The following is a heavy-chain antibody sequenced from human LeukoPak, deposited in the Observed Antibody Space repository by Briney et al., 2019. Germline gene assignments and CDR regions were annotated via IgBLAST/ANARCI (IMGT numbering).Heavy chain of an antibody. CDR1: GFTVSSYR. Sequence: GGSLRLACAAAGFTVSSYRMNWVRQAPGKGLEWVSFIIRSSDYIYYADSAKGRFTISRDNAKNSLYLQMNSLRAEDTAVYCCARERGYGGYKWFDPWGQGTLVTVSS. D-gene: IGHD5-12*01. V-gene: IGHV3-21*01. CDR3: ARERGYGGYKWFDP. CDR2: IIRSSDYI. J-gene: IGHJ5*02.